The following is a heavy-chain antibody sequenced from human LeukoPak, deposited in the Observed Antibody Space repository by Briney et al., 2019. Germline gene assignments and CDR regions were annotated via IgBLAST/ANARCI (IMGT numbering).Heavy chain of an antibody. D-gene: IGHD6-19*01. V-gene: IGHV4-61*01. CDR2: IYYSGST. CDR3: ARSWSSGWFFDY. Sequence: SETLSLTCTVSGGSISSSSFYWSWIRQPPGKGLEWIGYIYYSGSTNYNPSLKSRVTISVDTSKNQFSLKLSSVTAADAAVYFCARSWSSGWFFDYWGQGTLVTVSS. J-gene: IGHJ4*02. CDR1: GGSISSSSFY.